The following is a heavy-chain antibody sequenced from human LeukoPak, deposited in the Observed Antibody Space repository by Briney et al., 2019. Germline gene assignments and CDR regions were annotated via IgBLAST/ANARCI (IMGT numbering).Heavy chain of an antibody. Sequence: KPSETLSLTCTVSGGSISSSSYYWGWIRQPPGKGLEWIGSIYYSGSTYYNPSLKSRVTISVDTSKNQFSLKLSSVTAADTAVYYCARIAGYNYGYNYFDSWGQGTLVTVSS. CDR2: IYYSGST. V-gene: IGHV4-39*07. CDR1: GGSISSSSYY. D-gene: IGHD5-18*01. J-gene: IGHJ4*02. CDR3: ARIAGYNYGYNYFDS.